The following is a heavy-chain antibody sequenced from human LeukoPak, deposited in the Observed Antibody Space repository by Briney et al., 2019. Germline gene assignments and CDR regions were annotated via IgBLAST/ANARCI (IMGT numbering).Heavy chain of an antibody. CDR3: VSSRGY. J-gene: IGHJ4*02. CDR2: MNEDGGEK. V-gene: IGHV3-7*01. CDR1: GFTFSKYW. Sequence: GGSLRLSCAASGFTFSKYWINVFRQTPGKGLEWVANMNEDGGEKHYVDSVKGRFTISRDNAKNSVYVQMNSLRAEDTAVYYCVSSRGYWGQGTLVTVSS.